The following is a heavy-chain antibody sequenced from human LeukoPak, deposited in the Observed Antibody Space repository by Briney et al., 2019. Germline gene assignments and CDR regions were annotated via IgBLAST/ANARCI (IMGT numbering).Heavy chain of an antibody. D-gene: IGHD3-10*01. CDR1: GFTFSSFV. J-gene: IGHJ4*02. CDR3: ATRIDQASGSGFHY. V-gene: IGHV3-23*01. CDR2: ITGDGGAT. Sequence: PGGSLRLSCAASGFTFSSFVMAWVRQGPGKGLDLVSSITGDGGATYCADSLKRRFTISRDNSKNTLFLQMNTLRAEDTAVYYCATRIDQASGSGFHYWGQGTQVTVSS.